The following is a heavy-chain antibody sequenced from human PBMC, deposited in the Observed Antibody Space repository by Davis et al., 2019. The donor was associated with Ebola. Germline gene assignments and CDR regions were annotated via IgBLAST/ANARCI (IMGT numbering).Heavy chain of an antibody. CDR1: GGSITSHY. V-gene: IGHV4-59*11. CDR2: IHYTGST. D-gene: IGHD5-12*01. CDR3: ARETEYSGYGES. J-gene: IGHJ4*02. Sequence: PSETLSLTCIVSGGSITSHYWSWIRQPPGQGLEWIGYIHYTGSTKYNPSLKSRVTISVHTSKKNFSLKLTSLTAADTAVYYCARETEYSGYGESWGQGTLVTVSS.